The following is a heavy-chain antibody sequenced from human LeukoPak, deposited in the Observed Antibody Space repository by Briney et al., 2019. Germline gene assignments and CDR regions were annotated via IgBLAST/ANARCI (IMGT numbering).Heavy chain of an antibody. J-gene: IGHJ4*02. CDR3: ARRAAAGVGFDY. CDR1: GGSFSGYY. D-gene: IGHD6-13*01. CDR2: INHSGST. Sequence: SETLSLTCAVYGGSFSGYYWSWIRQPPGKGLEWIGEINHSGSTNYNPSLKSRVTISVDTSKNQFSLKLSSVTAADTAAYYCARRAAAGVGFDYWGQGTLVTVSS. V-gene: IGHV4-34*01.